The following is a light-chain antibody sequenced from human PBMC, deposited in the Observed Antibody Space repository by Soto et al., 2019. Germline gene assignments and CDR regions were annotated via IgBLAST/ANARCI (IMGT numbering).Light chain of an antibody. V-gene: IGKV4-1*01. CDR1: QGVLYGGNNKNY. CDR2: WTS. CDR3: QKYYSSPRT. J-gene: IGKJ1*01. Sequence: DIVMTQAPDSLSVSLGERATINCKSSQGVLYGGNNKNYLAWYQQKPGQPPKLLIYWTSIRESGVPDRFSGSGSGTDFTLTISSLQAEDVAIYYCQKYYSSPRTFGQVTKVEIK.